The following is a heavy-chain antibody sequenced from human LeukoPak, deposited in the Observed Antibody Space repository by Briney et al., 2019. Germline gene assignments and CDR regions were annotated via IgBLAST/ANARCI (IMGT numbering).Heavy chain of an antibody. Sequence: TGGSLRLSCAASGFTFSSYEMNWVRQAPGKGLEWVSYISTTGSTMYYADSVKGRFTISRDNAKNTLYLQMNSLRAEDTAVYYCARDSRAAAGDYYYMDVWGKGTTVTISS. V-gene: IGHV3-48*03. CDR2: ISTTGSTM. J-gene: IGHJ6*03. D-gene: IGHD6-13*01. CDR3: ARDSRAAAGDYYYMDV. CDR1: GFTFSSYE.